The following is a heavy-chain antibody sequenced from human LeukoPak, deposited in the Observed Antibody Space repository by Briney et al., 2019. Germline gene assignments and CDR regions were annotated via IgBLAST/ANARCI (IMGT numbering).Heavy chain of an antibody. J-gene: IGHJ4*02. CDR2: INPNSGGT. CDR3: ARERIVGAILDY. Sequence: ASVKVSCKASGYTFTSYDINWVRQATGQGLEWMGWINPNSGGTNYAQKFQGRVTMTRDTSISTAYMELSRLRSDDTAVYYCARERIVGAILDYWGQGTLVTVSS. V-gene: IGHV1-2*02. CDR1: GYTFTSYD. D-gene: IGHD1-26*01.